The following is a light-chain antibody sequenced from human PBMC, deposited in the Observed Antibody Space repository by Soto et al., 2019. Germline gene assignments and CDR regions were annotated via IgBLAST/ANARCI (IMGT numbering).Light chain of an antibody. V-gene: IGKV1-9*01. CDR1: QSFSNY. CDR2: AAS. Sequence: DIQMTQSPSSLSASVGDRVTITCRASQSFSNYLNWYQQKPGKAPKLLISAASTLQSGVPSRFSGSGSETEFTLTITSLQPEDSATYYCQQRNSYPRTFGQGTKVDIK. CDR3: QQRNSYPRT. J-gene: IGKJ2*01.